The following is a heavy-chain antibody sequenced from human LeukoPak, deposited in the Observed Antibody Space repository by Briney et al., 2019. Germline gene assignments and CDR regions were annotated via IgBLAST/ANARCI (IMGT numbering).Heavy chain of an antibody. Sequence: GESLKISCKGSGYSFTSYWIGWVRQMPGKGLEWMGIIYPGDSDTRYSPSFQGQVTISADKSISTAYLQWSSLKASDTAMYYFARLRGWFGELSSDSFDIWGQGTMVTVSS. CDR3: ARLRGWFGELSSDSFDI. D-gene: IGHD3-10*01. J-gene: IGHJ3*02. CDR2: IYPGDSDT. V-gene: IGHV5-51*01. CDR1: GYSFTSYW.